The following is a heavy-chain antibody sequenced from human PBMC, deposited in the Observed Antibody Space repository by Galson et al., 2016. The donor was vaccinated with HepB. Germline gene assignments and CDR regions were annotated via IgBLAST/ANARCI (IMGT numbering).Heavy chain of an antibody. Sequence: SETLSLTCTVSGGSISSGTYNWGWIRQPPGKGLEWIGSFYYTGNTYYSPSLKSRVTISVDTSRSQFSLKLSSVTAADTAVYYCVTAVTTYAFNIWGQGTVVTVSS. J-gene: IGHJ3*02. D-gene: IGHD4-17*01. CDR3: VTAVTTYAFNI. CDR2: FYYTGNT. CDR1: GGSISSGTYN. V-gene: IGHV4-39*01.